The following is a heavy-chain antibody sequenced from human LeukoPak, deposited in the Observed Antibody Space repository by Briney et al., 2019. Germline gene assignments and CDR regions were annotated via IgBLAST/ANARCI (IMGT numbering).Heavy chain of an antibody. D-gene: IGHD2-15*01. J-gene: IGHJ6*03. CDR2: ISTTGSSI. CDR3: AKSCSGGSCYSGHIMDV. V-gene: IGHV3-48*03. Sequence: GGSLRLSCAASGFTFSSYEMNWVRQAPGKGLEWVSYISTTGSSIYYADSVKGRFTISRDNVKNLLYLQMNSLRAEDTAVYYCAKSCSGGSCYSGHIMDVWGKGTTVTISS. CDR1: GFTFSSYE.